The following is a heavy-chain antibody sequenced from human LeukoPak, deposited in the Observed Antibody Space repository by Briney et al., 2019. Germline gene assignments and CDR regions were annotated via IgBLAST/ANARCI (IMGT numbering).Heavy chain of an antibody. CDR2: IDHGGSA. Sequence: SETLSLTCAVYGGSFSGYYWSWIRQPPGKGLEWIGEIDHGGSANYNPSLKSRVIISVDTPKNQFSLKLSSVTAADTAVYYCARTVPRRSTVAPAHLDYWGQGTLVTVSS. D-gene: IGHD4-11*01. J-gene: IGHJ4*02. CDR3: ARTVPRRSTVAPAHLDY. CDR1: GGSFSGYY. V-gene: IGHV4-34*01.